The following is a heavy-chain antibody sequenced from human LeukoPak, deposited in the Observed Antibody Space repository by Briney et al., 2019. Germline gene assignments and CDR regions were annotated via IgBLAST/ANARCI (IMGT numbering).Heavy chain of an antibody. CDR1: GYSFSNYW. Sequence: GESLKISCKGSGYSFSNYWIGWVRQMPGKGLEWMGIIYPGDSDTRYSPSFEGQVTISADKSISTAYLQWSSLKASDTAMYYCARRAYCGGDCYVDYWGQGTLVTVSP. CDR3: ARRAYCGGDCYVDY. J-gene: IGHJ4*02. CDR2: IYPGDSDT. V-gene: IGHV5-51*01. D-gene: IGHD2-21*02.